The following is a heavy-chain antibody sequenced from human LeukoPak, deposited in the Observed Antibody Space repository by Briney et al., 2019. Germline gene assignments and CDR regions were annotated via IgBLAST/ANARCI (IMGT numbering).Heavy chain of an antibody. CDR1: GYTFTGYY. CDR3: AREGYSYGSFDY. J-gene: IGHJ4*02. D-gene: IGHD5-18*01. CDR2: INPNSGGT. Sequence: ASVKVSCKASGYTFTGYYMHWVRQAPGQGLEWMGWINPNSGGTNYAQKFQGRVTMTRDASISTAYMELSRLRSDDTAVYYCAREGYSYGSFDYWGQGTLVTVSS. V-gene: IGHV1-2*02.